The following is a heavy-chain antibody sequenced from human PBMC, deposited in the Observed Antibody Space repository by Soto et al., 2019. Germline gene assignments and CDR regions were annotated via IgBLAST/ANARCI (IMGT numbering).Heavy chain of an antibody. J-gene: IGHJ6*02. CDR2: IIPIFGTA. D-gene: IGHD2-2*01. V-gene: IGHV1-69*13. CDR1: GGTFSSYA. CDR3: ARGISVVVPAAPYGMDV. Sequence: SVKVSCKASGGTFSSYAISWVRQAPGQGLEWMGGIIPIFGTANYAQKFQGRVTTTADESTSTAYMELSSLRSEDTAVYYCARGISVVVPAAPYGMDVWGQGTTVTVSS.